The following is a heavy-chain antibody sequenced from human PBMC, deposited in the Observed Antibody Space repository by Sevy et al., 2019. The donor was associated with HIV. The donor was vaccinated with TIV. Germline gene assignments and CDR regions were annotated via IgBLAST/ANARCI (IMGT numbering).Heavy chain of an antibody. V-gene: IGHV3-21*01. CDR3: ASEISTGRDY. CDR1: GFTFSSYS. D-gene: IGHD3-9*01. J-gene: IGHJ4*02. Sequence: GGSLRLSCAASGFTFSSYSMNWVRQAPGKGLEWVSSVSSSTNYIYYADSVKGRFTISRDNAKNSLYLQMNSLRAEDTAVYYCASEISTGRDYWGQGTLVTVSS. CDR2: VSSSTNYI.